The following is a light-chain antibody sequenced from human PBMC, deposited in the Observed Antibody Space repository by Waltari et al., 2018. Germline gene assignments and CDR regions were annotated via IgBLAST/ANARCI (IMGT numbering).Light chain of an antibody. CDR1: QSVFHTNNKNY. CDR2: WAS. J-gene: IGKJ2*01. Sequence: DIVLTQSPDSLAVSLGERATINCKSSQSVFHTNNKNYVAWYQQKPGQPPKLLIYWASTRESGVPDRFSGSGSGTDFTLAISSLQAEDVAVYYCQQYYSAPNTFGQGTKLEIK. CDR3: QQYYSAPNT. V-gene: IGKV4-1*01.